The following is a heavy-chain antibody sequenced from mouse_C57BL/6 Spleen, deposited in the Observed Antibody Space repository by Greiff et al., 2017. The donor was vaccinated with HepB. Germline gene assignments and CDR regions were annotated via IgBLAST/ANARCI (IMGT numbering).Heavy chain of an antibody. CDR3: ARRNFFIRDWYFDV. CDR2: IDPSDSYT. Sequence: VQLQQSGAELVMPGASVKLSCKASGYTFTSYWMHWVKQRPGQGLEWIGEIDPSDSYTNYNQKFKGKSTLTVDKSSSTAYMQLSSLTSEDSAVYYCARRNFFIRDWYFDVWGTGTTVTVSS. J-gene: IGHJ1*03. D-gene: IGHD1-1*01. V-gene: IGHV1-69*01. CDR1: GYTFTSYW.